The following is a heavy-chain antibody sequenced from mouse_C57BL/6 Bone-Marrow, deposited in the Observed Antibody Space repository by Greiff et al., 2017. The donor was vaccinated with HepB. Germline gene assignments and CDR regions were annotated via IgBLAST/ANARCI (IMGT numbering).Heavy chain of an antibody. J-gene: IGHJ1*03. CDR2: IYPGDGDT. CDR3: ARSHYYGSSSYWYFDV. V-gene: IGHV1-82*01. Sequence: QVQLKESGPELVKPGASVKISCKASGYAFSSSWMNWVKQRPGKGLEWIGRIYPGDGDTNYNGKFKGKATLTADKSSSTAYMQLSSLTSEDSAVYFCARSHYYGSSSYWYFDVWGTGTTVTVSS. CDR1: GYAFSSSW. D-gene: IGHD1-1*01.